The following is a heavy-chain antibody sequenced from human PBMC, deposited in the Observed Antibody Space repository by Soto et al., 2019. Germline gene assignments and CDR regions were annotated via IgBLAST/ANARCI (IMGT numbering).Heavy chain of an antibody. CDR2: ISAYNGNT. D-gene: IGHD3-22*01. V-gene: IGHV1-18*04. CDR3: AKSDYYDSSGYYDY. J-gene: IGHJ4*02. Sequence: APVKVFCKASGYTFTTYGISWVRQAPGQGLEWMGWISAYNGNTNYAQKLQGRVTMTTDTSTSTAYMELRSLRSDDTAVYYCAKSDYYDSSGYYDYWGQGTLVTVSS. CDR1: GYTFTTYG.